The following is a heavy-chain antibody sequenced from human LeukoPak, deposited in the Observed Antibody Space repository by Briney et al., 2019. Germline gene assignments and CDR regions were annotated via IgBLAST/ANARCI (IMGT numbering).Heavy chain of an antibody. CDR3: ARSGTDIVVVPAAMIYDY. J-gene: IGHJ4*02. V-gene: IGHV1-2*02. D-gene: IGHD2-2*01. CDR1: GYTFTGYY. Sequence: ASVKVSCKASGYTFTGYYLHWVRQAPGQGLEWMGWINPNNGGTNYAQQFQGRVTMTRDTSISTAYMELSRLRSDDTAVYYCARSGTDIVVVPAAMIYDYWGQGTLVTVSS. CDR2: INPNNGGT.